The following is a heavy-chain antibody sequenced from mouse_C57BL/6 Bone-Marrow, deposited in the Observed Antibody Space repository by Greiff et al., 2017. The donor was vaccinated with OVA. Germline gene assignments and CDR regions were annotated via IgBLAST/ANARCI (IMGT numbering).Heavy chain of an antibody. CDR1: GFTFSDYG. D-gene: IGHD4-1*01. V-gene: IGHV5-15*01. J-gene: IGHJ3*01. CDR3: ARQGVTGVFAY. Sequence: EVKLMESGGGLVQPGGSLKLSCAASGFTFSDYGMAWVRQAPRKGPEWVAFISNLAYSIYYADTVTGRFTISRENAKNTLYLEMSSLRSEDTAMYYCARQGVTGVFAYWGQGTLVTVSA. CDR2: ISNLAYSI.